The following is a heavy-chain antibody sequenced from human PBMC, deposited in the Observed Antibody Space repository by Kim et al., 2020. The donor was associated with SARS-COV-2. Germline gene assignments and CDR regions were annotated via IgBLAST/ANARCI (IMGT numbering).Heavy chain of an antibody. CDR3: AKFGVVPAK. CDR2: GST. D-gene: IGHD2-2*01. V-gene: IGHV3-23*01. J-gene: IGHJ4*02. Sequence: GSTYYADSVKGRFTISRDNSKNTLYLQMNSLRAEDTAVYYCAKFGVVPAKWGQGTLVTVSS.